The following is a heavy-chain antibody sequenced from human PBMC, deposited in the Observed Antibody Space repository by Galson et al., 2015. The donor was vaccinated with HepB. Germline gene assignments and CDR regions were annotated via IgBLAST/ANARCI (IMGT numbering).Heavy chain of an antibody. D-gene: IGHD3-22*01. J-gene: IGHJ3*02. CDR2: INHSGST. CDR3: ARDDSSGGDAFEI. V-gene: IGHV4-34*01. Sequence: SETLSLTCAVYGGSFSGSYWSWIRQPPRKGLEWLGEINHSGSTNYNPSLKRRVTISVDTSKNQFSLKLSSVTAADTAVYYCARDDSSGGDAFEIWGQGTMVTVSS. CDR1: GGSFSGSY.